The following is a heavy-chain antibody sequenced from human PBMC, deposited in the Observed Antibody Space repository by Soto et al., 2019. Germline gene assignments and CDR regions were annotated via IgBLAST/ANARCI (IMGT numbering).Heavy chain of an antibody. D-gene: IGHD6-25*01. CDR1: GFTFNNYG. V-gene: IGHV3-30*18. J-gene: IGHJ3*01. Sequence: QVQLVESGGGVVQPGRSLRLSCAASGFTFNNYGMHWVRQAPGKGLEWVATISNDGRDKYYAQSVRGRLTISRDNSKNTVYLQMNSLRAEDTAVYYCAKDQGIAASHGIDWGQGTMVTVSS. CDR3: AKDQGIAASHGID. CDR2: ISNDGRDK.